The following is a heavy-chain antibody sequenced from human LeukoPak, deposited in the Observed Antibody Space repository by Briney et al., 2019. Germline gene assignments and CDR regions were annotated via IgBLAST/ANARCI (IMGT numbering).Heavy chain of an antibody. Sequence: SETLSLTCAVYGGSFSGYYWSWIRQPPGKGLEWIGEINHSGSTNYNPSLKSRVTISIDTSKNQFSLKLSSVTAADTAVYCCAREGDSSSSGLLGAFDYWGQGTLITVSS. CDR2: INHSGST. D-gene: IGHD6-6*01. V-gene: IGHV4-34*01. CDR1: GGSFSGYY. J-gene: IGHJ4*02. CDR3: AREGDSSSSGLLGAFDY.